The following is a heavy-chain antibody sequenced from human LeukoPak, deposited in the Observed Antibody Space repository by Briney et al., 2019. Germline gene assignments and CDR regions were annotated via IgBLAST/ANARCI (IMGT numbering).Heavy chain of an antibody. V-gene: IGHV1-18*01. CDR3: ARITQTGYDFDY. CDR1: GYTFTSYG. Sequence: ASVMVSCKASGYTFTSYGISWVRQAPGQGLEWMGWISTYNGNTDYAQKLQGRVTMTTDTSTSTAYMELRSLRSDDTAVYYCARITQTGYDFDYWGQGTLVTVSS. D-gene: IGHD5-12*01. J-gene: IGHJ4*02. CDR2: ISTYNGNT.